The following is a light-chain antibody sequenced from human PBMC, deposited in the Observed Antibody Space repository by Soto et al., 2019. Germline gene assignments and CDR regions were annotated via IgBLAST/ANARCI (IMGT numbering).Light chain of an antibody. Sequence: EIAMTQSPAILSVSPGERATLSCRASQSISINLAWYQQKLGQAPRLLIYGASTRATDIPARFSGSGSETEFTLTISSLQSEDFAIYYCQQYDSWPPYTFGQGTKVEIK. J-gene: IGKJ2*01. CDR2: GAS. CDR3: QQYDSWPPYT. CDR1: QSISIN. V-gene: IGKV3-15*01.